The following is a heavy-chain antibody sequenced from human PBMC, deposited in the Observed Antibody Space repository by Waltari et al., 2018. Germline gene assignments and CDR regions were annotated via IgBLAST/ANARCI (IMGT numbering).Heavy chain of an antibody. D-gene: IGHD1-26*01. V-gene: IGHV4-4*07. J-gene: IGHJ4*02. Sequence: QVQLQESGPGLVKPSETLSLTCAVYGGSFSNYFWSWIRQPAGKGLEWIGRIYKSDNTNYYPTRKGRVTMSVDTSKNQVYLKLSTVTDADTAEYYCGRENRGRSYPDFDYWGQGTLVTVSS. CDR1: GGSFSNYF. CDR2: IYKSDNT. CDR3: GRENRGRSYPDFDY.